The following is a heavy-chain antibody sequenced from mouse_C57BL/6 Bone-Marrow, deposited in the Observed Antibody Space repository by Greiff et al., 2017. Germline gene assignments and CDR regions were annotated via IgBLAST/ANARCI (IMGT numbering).Heavy chain of an antibody. CDR1: GYAFSSSW. Sequence: QVQLKESGPELVKPGASVKISCKASGYAFSSSWMNWVKQRPGKGLEWIGRIYPGDGDTNYNGKFKGKATLTADKSSSTAYMQLSSLTSEDSAVYFCAKEPLYYGSRGFAYWGQGTLVTVSA. CDR3: AKEPLYYGSRGFAY. CDR2: IYPGDGDT. D-gene: IGHD1-1*01. V-gene: IGHV1-82*01. J-gene: IGHJ3*01.